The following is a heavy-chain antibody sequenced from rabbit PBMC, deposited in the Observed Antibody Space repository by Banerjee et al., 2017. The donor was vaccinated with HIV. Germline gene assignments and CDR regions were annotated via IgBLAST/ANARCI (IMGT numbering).Heavy chain of an antibody. D-gene: IGHD2-1*01. CDR2: IYAGSSGST. CDR3: ARGTDGGGDGFNL. Sequence: QSLEESGGDLVKHGASLTLTCTASGFSFSSSYYMCWVRQAPGKGLEWIGCIYAGSSGSTYYASWAKGRFTISKTSSTTVTLQMTSLTAADTATYFCARGTDGGGDGFNLWGQGTLVTVS. V-gene: IGHV1S40*01. CDR1: GFSFSSSYY. J-gene: IGHJ4*01.